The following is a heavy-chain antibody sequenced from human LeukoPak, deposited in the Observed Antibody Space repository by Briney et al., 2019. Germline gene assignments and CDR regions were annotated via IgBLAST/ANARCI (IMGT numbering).Heavy chain of an antibody. CDR3: AKGLYYYYYYGMDV. V-gene: IGHV3-30*18. CDR1: GFTFSSYG. CDR2: ISYDGSNK. J-gene: IGHJ6*02. Sequence: GGSLRLSCAASGFTFSSYGMHWVRQAPGKGLEWVAVISYDGSNKYYADSVKGRFTISRDNSKNTLYLQMNSLRAEDTAVYYCAKGLYYYYYYGMDVWGRGTTVTVSS.